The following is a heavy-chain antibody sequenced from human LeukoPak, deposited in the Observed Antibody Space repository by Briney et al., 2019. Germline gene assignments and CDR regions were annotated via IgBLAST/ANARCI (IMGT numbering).Heavy chain of an antibody. CDR3: ARVGYYSSGPFSYFDY. Sequence: QPGRSLRLSCAASGFTFSRYAMHWVRQAPGKGLEWVAVISYDGSNEYYADSVKGRFTISRDSSENTLYLQMNSLRVGDTAVYYCARVGYYSSGPFSYFDYWGQGTLVTVSS. CDR1: GFTFSRYA. J-gene: IGHJ4*02. CDR2: ISYDGSNE. D-gene: IGHD3-10*01. V-gene: IGHV3-30-3*01.